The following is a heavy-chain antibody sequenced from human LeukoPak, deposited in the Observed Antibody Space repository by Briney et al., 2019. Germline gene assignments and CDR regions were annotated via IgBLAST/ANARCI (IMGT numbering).Heavy chain of an antibody. J-gene: IGHJ3*02. D-gene: IGHD1-26*01. CDR3: AKDGGIVGATQGAFDI. V-gene: IGHV3-48*01. CDR2: ISSSSSTI. Sequence: GGSLRLSCAASGFTFSSYSMNWVRQAPGKGLEWVSYISSSSSTIYYADSVKGRFTISRDNSKNTLYLQMNSLRAEDTAVYYCAKDGGIVGATQGAFDIWGQGTMVTVSS. CDR1: GFTFSSYS.